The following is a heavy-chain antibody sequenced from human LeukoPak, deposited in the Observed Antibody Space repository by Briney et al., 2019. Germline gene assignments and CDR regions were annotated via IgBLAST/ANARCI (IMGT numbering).Heavy chain of an antibody. CDR2: ISSSSSTI. J-gene: IGHJ4*02. CDR1: GFTFSSYS. V-gene: IGHV3-48*04. Sequence: GGSLRLSCAASGFTFSSYSMNWVRQAPGKGLEWVSYISSSSSTIYYADSVKGRFTISRDNAKNSLYLQMNSLRAEDTAVYYCARDRAFNLPEHYDFSSHDYWGQGTLVTASS. CDR3: ARDRAFNLPEHYDFSSHDY. D-gene: IGHD3-3*01.